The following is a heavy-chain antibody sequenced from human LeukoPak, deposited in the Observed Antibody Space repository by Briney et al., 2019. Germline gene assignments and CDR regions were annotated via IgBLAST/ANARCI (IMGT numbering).Heavy chain of an antibody. V-gene: IGHV4-34*01. CDR1: GGSFSGYY. CDR2: INHSGST. CDR3: ARGLRGYSYGSFFDY. D-gene: IGHD5-18*01. Sequence: SETLSLTCAVCGGSFSGYYWSWIRQPPGKGLEWIGEINHSGSTNYNPSLKSRVTISVDTSKNQFSLKLSSVTAADTAVYYCARGLRGYSYGSFFDYWGQGTLVTVSS. J-gene: IGHJ4*02.